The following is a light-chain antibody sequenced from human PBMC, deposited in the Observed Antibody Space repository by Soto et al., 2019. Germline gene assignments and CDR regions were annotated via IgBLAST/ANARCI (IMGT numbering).Light chain of an antibody. CDR2: AAS. Sequence: DIQMTQSPSSLSASVGDRVTITCRASQGISNYLAWYQQKPGKVPKLLIYAASTLQSGVPSRFSGSGSGTDFTLTISSLQPEDVATYYCQKYNSGLTFSGGTKVDIK. J-gene: IGKJ4*01. CDR3: QKYNSGLT. CDR1: QGISNY. V-gene: IGKV1-27*01.